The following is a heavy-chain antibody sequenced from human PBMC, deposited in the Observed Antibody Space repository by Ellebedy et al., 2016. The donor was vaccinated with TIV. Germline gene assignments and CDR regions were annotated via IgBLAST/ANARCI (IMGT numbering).Heavy chain of an antibody. V-gene: IGHV1-46*01. D-gene: IGHD5-18*01. CDR2: INPNDDTK. CDR1: GYSFSSYY. CDR3: ARGRGYSFDVCDV. J-gene: IGHJ3*01. Sequence: AASVKVSCKASGYSFSSYYMHWVRQAPGQGLEWMGIINPNDDTKYYAQHFQGRVTVTRDTSANTVYMELSSLRSEDTALYYCARGRGYSFDVCDVWGQGTMVTVSS.